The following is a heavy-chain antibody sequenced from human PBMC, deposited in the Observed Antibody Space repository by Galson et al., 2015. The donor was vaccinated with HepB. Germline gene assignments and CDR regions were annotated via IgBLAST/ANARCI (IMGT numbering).Heavy chain of an antibody. J-gene: IGHJ4*02. D-gene: IGHD5-18*01. CDR2: ISSSGHTT. V-gene: IGHV3-64*01. CDR3: ARTTAMVWYFES. CDR1: GFTFSSNT. Sequence: SLRLSCAASGFTFSSNTMHWVRQTPGKGLDYVSTISSSGHTTYYANSVKGRFTISRDNSKKTLYLQMVDLRPEDTAVYYCARTTAMVWYFESWGQGTLVTVSS.